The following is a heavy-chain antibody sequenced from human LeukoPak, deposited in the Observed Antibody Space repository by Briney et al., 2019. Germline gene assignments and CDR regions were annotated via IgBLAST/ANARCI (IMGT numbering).Heavy chain of an antibody. Sequence: GGSLRLSCAASGFTFSGFAMSWIRQAPGKGLEWVSSISRSGESTFYADSVRGRFTISRDNSKNTVSLQMESLRAEDTALYYCAKDYAVGSIDYWGQGTLVTVSS. CDR3: AKDYAVGSIDY. CDR2: ISRSGEST. V-gene: IGHV3-23*01. D-gene: IGHD3-16*01. CDR1: GFTFSGFA. J-gene: IGHJ4*02.